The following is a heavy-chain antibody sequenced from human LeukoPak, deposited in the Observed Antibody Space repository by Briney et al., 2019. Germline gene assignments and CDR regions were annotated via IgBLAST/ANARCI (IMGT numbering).Heavy chain of an antibody. CDR3: ARSPLLFPGWFDP. Sequence: SVKVSCKASGGTFGSYAISGVRQAPGQGLEWMGRIIPIFGTANYAQKFQGRVTITTDESTSTAYMELSSLRSEDTAVYYCARSPLLFPGWFDPWGQGTLVTVSS. CDR2: IIPIFGTA. CDR1: GGTFGSYA. D-gene: IGHD2-21*01. V-gene: IGHV1-69*05. J-gene: IGHJ5*02.